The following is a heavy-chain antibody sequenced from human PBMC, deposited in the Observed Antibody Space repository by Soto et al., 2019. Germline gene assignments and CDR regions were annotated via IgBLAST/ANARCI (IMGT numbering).Heavy chain of an antibody. Sequence: ASLEVSCKXSGYTFTSYYMHWVRQAPGQGLEWMGIINPSGGSTSYAQKFQGRVTMTRDTSTSTVYMELSSLRSEDTAVYYCARGNSYRSGSYYYRYYYYYGMDVWGQGTTVTVSS. CDR2: INPSGGST. J-gene: IGHJ6*02. D-gene: IGHD3-10*01. V-gene: IGHV1-46*01. CDR1: GYTFTSYY. CDR3: ARGNSYRSGSYYYRYYYYYGMDV.